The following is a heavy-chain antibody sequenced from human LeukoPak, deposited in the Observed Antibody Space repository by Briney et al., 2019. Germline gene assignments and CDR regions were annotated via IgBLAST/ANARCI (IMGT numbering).Heavy chain of an antibody. D-gene: IGHD2-8*01. CDR2: IDPHSGDT. CDR1: GYTFTGHY. CDR3: AREVASGYCIDGVCPPFGY. J-gene: IGHJ4*02. Sequence: ASVRVSCKASGYTFTGHYLLWVRQAPGQGLEWMGWIDPHSGDTNYAQKFQGRVPMTRDTSITTAYMELSRLTSDDTAVYYCAREVASGYCIDGVCPPFGYWGQGTLVTVSS. V-gene: IGHV1-2*02.